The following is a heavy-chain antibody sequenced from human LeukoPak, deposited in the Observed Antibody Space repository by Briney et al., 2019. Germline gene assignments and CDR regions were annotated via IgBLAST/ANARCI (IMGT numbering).Heavy chain of an antibody. V-gene: IGHV1-8*02. CDR2: MNPNSGNT. D-gene: IGHD2-15*01. CDR3: ARDEVVAAPNYFGMVV. CDR1: GYTFTGYY. Sequence: ASVKDSCKASGYTFTGYYMHWVRQAPGQGLEWMGWMNPNSGNTGLAQKFQGRVTLTRDTSLSTAYMELSNLRSDDTAVYYCARDEVVAAPNYFGMVVWGQGTTVSVSS. J-gene: IGHJ6*02.